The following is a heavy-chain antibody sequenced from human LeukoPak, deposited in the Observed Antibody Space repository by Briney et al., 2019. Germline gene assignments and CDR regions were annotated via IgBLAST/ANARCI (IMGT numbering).Heavy chain of an antibody. Sequence: PGGSLRLSCATSGFTFSQFGMTWVRQPPGKVLEWVASFDGNAHGTYFADSVKGRCTISSDNSKNTVYLQMNSMRADDTAIYYCAKARVIGVGWAQFDSWGQGSLVTVSS. D-gene: IGHD2-21*01. V-gene: IGHV3-23*01. CDR1: GFTFSQFG. CDR2: FDGNAHGT. CDR3: AKARVIGVGWAQFDS. J-gene: IGHJ4*02.